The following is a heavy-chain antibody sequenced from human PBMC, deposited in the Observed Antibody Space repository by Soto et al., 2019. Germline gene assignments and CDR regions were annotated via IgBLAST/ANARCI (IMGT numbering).Heavy chain of an antibody. V-gene: IGHV3-21*01. CDR2: ISSSSSYI. Sequence: WGSLRLSCAASGFTFSSYGMNWWRQAPGKGLEWVSSISSSSSYIYYADSVKGRFTISRDNAKNSLYLQMNSLRAEDTAVYYCARDLACSSTSCYLWGQGTLVTVSS. D-gene: IGHD2-2*01. CDR1: GFTFSSYG. CDR3: ARDLACSSTSCYL. J-gene: IGHJ4*02.